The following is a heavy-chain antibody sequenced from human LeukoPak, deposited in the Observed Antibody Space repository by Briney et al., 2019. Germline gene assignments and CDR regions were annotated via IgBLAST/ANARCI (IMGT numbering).Heavy chain of an antibody. CDR1: SGSLSSGIFYY. Sequence: SETLSLTCTVSSGSLSSGIFYYWKWIRQPPGEGLEWIGRIYSSGSTNYNPSLKSRVTISVDTSKNHFSLKLSSVTAADTAVYYCARGQWLPVFDFWGQGTLVTVSS. V-gene: IGHV4-61*03. J-gene: IGHJ4*02. D-gene: IGHD3-22*01. CDR3: ARGQWLPVFDF. CDR2: IYSSGST.